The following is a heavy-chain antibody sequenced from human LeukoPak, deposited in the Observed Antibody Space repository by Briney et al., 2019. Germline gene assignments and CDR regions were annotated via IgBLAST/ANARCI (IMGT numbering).Heavy chain of an antibody. CDR2: ISTSGST. CDR1: GGSISSGTYY. Sequence: SQTLSLTCTVSGGSISSGTYYWNWIRQPAGKGLEWIGRISTSGSTNYNPSLKSRVTISLDTSKNQFSLKLSSVTAADTAVYYCARRSGRGYSGSWGQGTLVTVSS. J-gene: IGHJ5*02. V-gene: IGHV4-61*02. D-gene: IGHD5-12*01. CDR3: ARRSGRGYSGS.